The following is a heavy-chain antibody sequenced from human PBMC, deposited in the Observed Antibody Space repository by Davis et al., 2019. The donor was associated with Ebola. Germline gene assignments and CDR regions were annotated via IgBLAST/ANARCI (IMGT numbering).Heavy chain of an antibody. CDR2: IYHSGST. J-gene: IGHJ3*02. D-gene: IGHD6-19*01. CDR1: GGSFSGYY. CDR3: ARVIAVAYDAFDI. Sequence: SETLSLTCAVYGGSFSGYYWGWIRQPPGKGLEWIGSIYHSGSTYYNPSLKSRVTISVDTSKNQFSLKLSSVTAADTAVYYCARVIAVAYDAFDIWGQGTMVTVSS. V-gene: IGHV4-38-2*01.